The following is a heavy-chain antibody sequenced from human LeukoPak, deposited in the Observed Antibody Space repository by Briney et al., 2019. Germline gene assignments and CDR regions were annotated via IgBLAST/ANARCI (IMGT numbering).Heavy chain of an antibody. J-gene: IGHJ5*02. CDR1: GYSFTSYG. D-gene: IGHD3-10*01. CDR3: ARVGGPLWFGELSHNWFDP. CDR2: ISAYNGNT. Sequence: GASVKVSCKASGYSFTSYGISWVRQAPGQGLEWMGWISAYNGNTNYAQKLQGRVTMTTDTSTSTAYMELRSLRSDDTAVYYCARVGGPLWFGELSHNWFDPWGQGTLVTVSS. V-gene: IGHV1-18*01.